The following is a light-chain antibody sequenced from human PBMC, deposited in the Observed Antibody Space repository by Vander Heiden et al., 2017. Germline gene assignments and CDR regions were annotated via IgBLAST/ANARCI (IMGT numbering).Light chain of an antibody. CDR2: DAS. CDR3: QQPSNWPST. Sequence: ESMWTQSPATLSLSPAERATLACRVSQSVSSYLAWYHPTPGQAPSLLIYDASNRATGIPARFSGSGSGTDFTLTIRSLEPEAFAVYYCQQPSNWPSTFGGGTKVXIK. J-gene: IGKJ4*01. CDR1: QSVSSY. V-gene: IGKV3-11*01.